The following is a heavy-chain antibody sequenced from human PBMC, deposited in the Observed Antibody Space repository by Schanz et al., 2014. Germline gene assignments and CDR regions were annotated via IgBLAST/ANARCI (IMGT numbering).Heavy chain of an antibody. V-gene: IGHV1-69*04. D-gene: IGHD3-10*01. CDR1: GDTLSSYG. J-gene: IGHJ5*02. CDR3: ARGRNTRSRFDP. CDR2: IIPNLGSA. Sequence: QVQLVQSGAEVKKPGSSVTVSCKASGDTLSSYGISWVRQAPGQGLEWMGRIIPNLGSANYAQKFQGRVTMTTDTSITTAYMELRSLTFEDTAVYYCARGRNTRSRFDPWGQGTLVTVSS.